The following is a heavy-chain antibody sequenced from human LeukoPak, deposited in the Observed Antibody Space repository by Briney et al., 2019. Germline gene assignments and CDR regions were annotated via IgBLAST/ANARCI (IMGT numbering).Heavy chain of an antibody. D-gene: IGHD4-23*01. J-gene: IGHJ3*02. CDR2: IYPGDSDT. V-gene: IGHV5-51*01. CDR1: GYSFTSYW. Sequence: GESLKISCKGSGYSFTSYWIGWVRQMPGKGLDWMGIIYPGDSDTRYSPSFQSQVTISADKSISTAYLQWSSLKASDTAMYYCARQASRFDYGGNWDAFDIWGQGTMVTVSS. CDR3: ARQASRFDYGGNWDAFDI.